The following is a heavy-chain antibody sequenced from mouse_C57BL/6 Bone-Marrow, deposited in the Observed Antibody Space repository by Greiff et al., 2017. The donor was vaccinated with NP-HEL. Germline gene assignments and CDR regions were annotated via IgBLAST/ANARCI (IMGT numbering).Heavy chain of an antibody. J-gene: IGHJ2*01. Sequence: EVKLVESGGGLVKPGGSLKLSCAASGFTFSDYGMHWVRQAPEKGLEWVAYISSGSSTIYYADTVKGRFTISRANAKNTLFLQMTSLRSEDTAMYYCASEIYYYGSFDYWGQGTTLTVSS. CDR2: ISSGSSTI. D-gene: IGHD1-1*01. CDR3: ASEIYYYGSFDY. CDR1: GFTFSDYG. V-gene: IGHV5-17*01.